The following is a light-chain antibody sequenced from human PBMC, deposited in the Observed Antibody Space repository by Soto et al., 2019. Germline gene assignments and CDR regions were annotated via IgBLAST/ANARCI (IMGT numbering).Light chain of an antibody. J-gene: IGLJ1*01. CDR1: GSDVGGYNY. V-gene: IGLV2-14*01. CDR3: SSFTTSSSEV. Sequence: QSALTQPASVSGSPGQSITISCTGTGSDVGGYNYVSWYQQYPGETPKLMIYDVSNRPSGVSNRFSGSKSDTTAYLTISGLQPEDEADYYCSSFTTSSSEVFGTGTKLTVL. CDR2: DVS.